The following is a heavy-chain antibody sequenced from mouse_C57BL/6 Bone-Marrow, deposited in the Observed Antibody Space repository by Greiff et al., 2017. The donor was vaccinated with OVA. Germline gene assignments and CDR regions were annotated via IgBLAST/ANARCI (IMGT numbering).Heavy chain of an antibody. CDR3: GVITSRYYAMDY. J-gene: IGHJ4*01. CDR2: IDPSDSYT. D-gene: IGHD2-4*01. CDR1: GYTFTSYW. Sequence: QVQLQQPGAELVMPGASVKLSCKASGYTFTSYWMHWVKQRPGQGLEWIGEIDPSDSYTNYNQKFKGKSTLTVDKSSSTAYMQLSSLTSEDSAVYYCGVITSRYYAMDYWGQGTSVTVSS. V-gene: IGHV1-69*01.